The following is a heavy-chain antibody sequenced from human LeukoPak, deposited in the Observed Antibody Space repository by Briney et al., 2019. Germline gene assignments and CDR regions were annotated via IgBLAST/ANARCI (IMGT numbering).Heavy chain of an antibody. J-gene: IGHJ3*02. Sequence: PAETLSLTCLVSSGSVSSYYWTWIRQPPGKGLEWIGYHYHTGSNNYSPSLKSRVTMYVDTSKNQLSLKLSSVTAADTAMYYCARARYTNSWYAVDIWGQGTMVTVSS. CDR1: SGSVSSYY. CDR2: HYHTGSN. D-gene: IGHD6-13*01. CDR3: ARARYTNSWYAVDI. V-gene: IGHV4-59*08.